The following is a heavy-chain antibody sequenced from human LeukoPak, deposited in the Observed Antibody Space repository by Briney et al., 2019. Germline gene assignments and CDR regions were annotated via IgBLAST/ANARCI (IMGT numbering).Heavy chain of an antibody. D-gene: IGHD3-10*01. J-gene: IGHJ4*02. CDR3: ARGGITMVRGVTEFDY. V-gene: IGHV3-48*03. Sequence: PGGSLRLSCAASGFTFSSYEMNWVRQAPGKGLEWVSYISSSGSTIYYADSVKGRFTISRDNAKNSLYLQMNSLRAEDTAVYYCARGGITMVRGVTEFDYWGQGTLVTVSS. CDR2: ISSSGSTI. CDR1: GFTFSSYE.